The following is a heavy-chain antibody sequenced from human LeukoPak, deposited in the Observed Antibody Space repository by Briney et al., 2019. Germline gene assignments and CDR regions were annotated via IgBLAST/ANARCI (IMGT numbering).Heavy chain of an antibody. CDR2: INPNSGGT. V-gene: IGHV1-2*02. D-gene: IGHD5-18*01. CDR1: GYTFTGYY. J-gene: IGHJ4*02. CDR3: ARHLRKDGYSYYFDY. Sequence: ASVKVSCKASGYTFTGYYMHWVRQAPGQGLEWMGWINPNSGGTNYAQKFQGRVTMTRDTSISTAYMELSRLRSDDTAVYYCARHLRKDGYSYYFDYWGQGTLVTVSS.